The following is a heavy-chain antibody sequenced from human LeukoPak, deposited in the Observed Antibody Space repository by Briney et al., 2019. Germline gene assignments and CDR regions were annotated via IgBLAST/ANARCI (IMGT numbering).Heavy chain of an antibody. D-gene: IGHD4/OR15-4a*01. Sequence: GESLKISCKGSGYSFTSYWIGWVRQAPGKGLEWVAFIRYDGSNKYYADSVKGRFTISRDNSKNTLYLQMNSLRAEDTAVYYCARRAGAYSHPYDYWGQGTLVTVSS. CDR2: IRYDGSNK. CDR1: GYSFTSYW. V-gene: IGHV3-30*02. CDR3: ARRAGAYSHPYDY. J-gene: IGHJ4*02.